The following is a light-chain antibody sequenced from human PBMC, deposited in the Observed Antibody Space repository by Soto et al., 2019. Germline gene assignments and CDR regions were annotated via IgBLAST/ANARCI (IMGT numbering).Light chain of an antibody. V-gene: IGLV2-14*03. Sequence: QSALTQPASVSGSPGQSITISCTGTSSDVGGYNYVSWYQQHPGKAPNLMIYDVSNRPSGVSNRFSGSKSGNTASLTISGLQAEDEADYYCSSYTSSTTAYGFGTWTTVTVL. CDR3: SSYTSSTTAYG. CDR2: DVS. CDR1: SSDVGGYNY. J-gene: IGLJ1*01.